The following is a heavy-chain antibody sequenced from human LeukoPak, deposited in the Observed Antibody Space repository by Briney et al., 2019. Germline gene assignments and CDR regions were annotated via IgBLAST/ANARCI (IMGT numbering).Heavy chain of an antibody. V-gene: IGHV1-18*01. CDR2: ISAYNGNK. CDR1: GYTFTSYG. CDR3: ARAALKRYYYDSSGYYLDY. Sequence: ASVKVSCKASGYTFTSYGISWVRQAPGQGLEWMGWISAYNGNKNYAQKLQGRVTMTTDTSTSTAYMELRSLRSDDTAVYYCARAALKRYYYDSSGYYLDYWGQGTLVTVSS. D-gene: IGHD3-22*01. J-gene: IGHJ4*02.